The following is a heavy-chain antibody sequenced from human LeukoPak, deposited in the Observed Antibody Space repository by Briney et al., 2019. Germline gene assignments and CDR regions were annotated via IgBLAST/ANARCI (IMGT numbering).Heavy chain of an antibody. J-gene: IGHJ4*02. V-gene: IGHV1-46*01. D-gene: IGHD3-16*02. CDR3: ARAYIGSGPKRGPYYDYVWGSYRYLYYFDY. CDR1: GYTFTSYY. CDR2: INPSGGST. Sequence: ASVKVSCKASGYTFTSYYMHWVRQAPGQGLEWMGIINPSGGSTSYAQKFQGRVTMTRDTSISTAYMELSRLRSDDTAVYYCARAYIGSGPKRGPYYDYVWGSYRYLYYFDYWGQGTLVTVSS.